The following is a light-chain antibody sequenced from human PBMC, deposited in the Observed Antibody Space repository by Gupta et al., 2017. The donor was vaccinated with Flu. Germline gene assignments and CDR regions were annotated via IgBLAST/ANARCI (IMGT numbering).Light chain of an antibody. CDR2: WAS. J-gene: IGKJ1*01. CDR1: QSVLYSSHNKNY. Sequence: DIVMTQSPDSLAVSLGERATINCKSSQSVLYSSHNKNYFAWYQQKPGQPPKLLIYWASTRESGVPDRFSSRGSGTDFTLTISSLPAEDVAVYYCQQYDGGPRTFGQGTXVEVK. V-gene: IGKV4-1*01. CDR3: QQYDGGPRT.